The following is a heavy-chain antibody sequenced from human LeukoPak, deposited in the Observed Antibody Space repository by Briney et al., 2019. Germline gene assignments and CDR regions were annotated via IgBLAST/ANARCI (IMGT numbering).Heavy chain of an antibody. D-gene: IGHD6-13*01. CDR3: AKSTSSSPGY. CDR2: ISGSGGST. Sequence: PGGSLRLSRAASGFTFSSYAMSWVRQAPGKGLEWVSAISGSGGSTYYADSVKGRFTISRDNSKYTLYLQMNSLRAEDTAVYYCAKSTSSSPGYWGQGTLVTVSS. CDR1: GFTFSSYA. J-gene: IGHJ4*02. V-gene: IGHV3-23*01.